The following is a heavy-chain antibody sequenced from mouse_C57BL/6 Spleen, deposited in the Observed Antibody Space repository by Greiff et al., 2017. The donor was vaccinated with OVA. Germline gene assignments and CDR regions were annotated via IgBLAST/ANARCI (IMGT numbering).Heavy chain of an antibody. V-gene: IGHV1-82*01. Sequence: VQLQQSGPELVKPGASVKISCKASGYAFSSSWMNWVKQRPGKGLEWIGRIYPGDGDTNYNGKFKGKATLTADKSSSTAYMQLSSLTSEDSAVYFCARAHAYAMDYWGQGTSVTVSS. CDR3: ARAHAYAMDY. CDR1: GYAFSSSW. CDR2: IYPGDGDT. J-gene: IGHJ4*01.